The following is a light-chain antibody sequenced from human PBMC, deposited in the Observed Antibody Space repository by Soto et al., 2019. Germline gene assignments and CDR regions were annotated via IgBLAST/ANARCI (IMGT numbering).Light chain of an antibody. Sequence: EIVLTQSPATLSLSPGERATLSCRASQSISNYFAWYQQKPGQPPRLLIYEASTRATGIPARFSGIGSGTDFTLTVRSLEPKDVAVYYCQHRYNWPQTFGPGTKVEVK. CDR2: EAS. CDR3: QHRYNWPQT. V-gene: IGKV3-11*01. CDR1: QSISNY. J-gene: IGKJ1*01.